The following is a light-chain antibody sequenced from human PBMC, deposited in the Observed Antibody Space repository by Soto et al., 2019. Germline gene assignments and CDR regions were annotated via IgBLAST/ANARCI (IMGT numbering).Light chain of an antibody. Sequence: QLVLTQSPSASASLGASVKLTCTLSSGHSNYAIAWHQQQPEKGPRYLMKLNSDGSHSKGAGIPDRFSGSSSGAERYLTISSLQSEDEADYYCQTWGTGLYVVFGGGTKLTVL. CDR2: LNSDGSH. CDR3: QTWGTGLYVV. V-gene: IGLV4-69*01. CDR1: SGHSNYA. J-gene: IGLJ2*01.